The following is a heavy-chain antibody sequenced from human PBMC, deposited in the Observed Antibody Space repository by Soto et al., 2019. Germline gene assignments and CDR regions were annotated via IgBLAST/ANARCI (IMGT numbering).Heavy chain of an antibody. CDR1: GGSFSGNY. J-gene: IGHJ5*02. CDR2: INPSGST. D-gene: IGHD1-26*01. Sequence: QVQLQQWGAGLLKPSETLSLTCGVYGGSFSGNYWSWIRQPPGEGLEWIGEINPSGSTNYIPSLKSRATISADTSKNQFSLKLSSVIAADTAVYYCARGREGGGASWGQGTLVTVSS. CDR3: ARGREGGGAS. V-gene: IGHV4-34*01.